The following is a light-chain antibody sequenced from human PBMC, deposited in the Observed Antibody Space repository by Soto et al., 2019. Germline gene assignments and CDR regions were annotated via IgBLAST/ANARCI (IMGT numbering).Light chain of an antibody. J-gene: IGKJ4*01. CDR3: QQDSSWPLT. CDR2: KAS. V-gene: IGKV1-5*03. CDR1: QTIFSW. Sequence: IQMTQSPYTLSASVGDRVTITCRASQTIFSWLAWYQQKPGTPPKLLIYKASTLQSGVPSRFSGSGSGTEFTLSISSLQSEHLGVYYCQQDSSWPLTFGGGTKVDIK.